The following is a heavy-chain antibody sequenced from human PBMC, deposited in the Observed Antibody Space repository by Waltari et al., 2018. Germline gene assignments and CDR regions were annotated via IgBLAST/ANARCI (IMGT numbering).Heavy chain of an antibody. CDR3: ARVGGSVRHYYYYYGMDV. Sequence: QVKLGQSGDEVKKPGASVKVSCTASGYTFTRYGISWVRQAHGKGREWMGWISAYNGNTNYAQKLQCIVTMTTDTSTSTAYMELRSLRSDDTAVYYCARVGGSVRHYYYYYGMDVWGQGTTVTVSS. CDR1: GYTFTRYG. CDR2: ISAYNGNT. J-gene: IGHJ6*02. V-gene: IGHV1-18*01. D-gene: IGHD2-15*01.